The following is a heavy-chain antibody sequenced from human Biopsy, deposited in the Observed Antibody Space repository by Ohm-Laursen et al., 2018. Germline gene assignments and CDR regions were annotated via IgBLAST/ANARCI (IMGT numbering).Heavy chain of an antibody. V-gene: IGHV1-2*02. J-gene: IGHJ5*02. D-gene: IGHD3-22*01. CDR2: INAKTGDT. CDR3: TRGGYYYDSLAYYYWFGP. Sequence: GASVKVSCKASGYTVTGYHVHWVRQAPGQGLEWMGWINAKTGDTNYAQKFQGRVTMTRDTSISTAYVDLSSLRSDDTAVYYCTRGGYYYDSLAYYYWFGPWGQGTLVTVSS. CDR1: GYTVTGYH.